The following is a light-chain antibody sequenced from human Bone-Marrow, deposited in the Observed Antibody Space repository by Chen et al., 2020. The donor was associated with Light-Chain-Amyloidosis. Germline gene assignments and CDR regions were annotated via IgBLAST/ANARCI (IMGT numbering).Light chain of an antibody. V-gene: IGKV1-27*01. CDR3: QKYNSAPRT. J-gene: IGKJ1*01. CDR1: QDISNY. Sequence: DIQMTQSPSSLSASVGDRVTITCRASQDISNYLAWYQQKPGKAPKLLIYAASALRSGVPSRFRGSGSGSGTDFTLTINSLQPEDVATYYCQKYNSAPRTFGQGTKVEIK. CDR2: AAS.